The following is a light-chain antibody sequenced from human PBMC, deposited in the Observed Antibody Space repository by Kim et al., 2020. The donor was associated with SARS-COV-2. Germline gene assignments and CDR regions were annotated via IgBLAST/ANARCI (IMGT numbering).Light chain of an antibody. CDR2: WAF. CDR3: QQYFNPIPT. Sequence: DIVMTQSPDSLVVSLGERATINCKSSQNLLYNANNKTYLAWYQQKPGQPPKELIYWAFIRDSGVPERFSGSGSVTDFTLTISSPQAEDVAVYFCQQYFNPIPTFGGGTKVDIK. J-gene: IGKJ4*01. V-gene: IGKV4-1*01. CDR1: QNLLYNANNKTY.